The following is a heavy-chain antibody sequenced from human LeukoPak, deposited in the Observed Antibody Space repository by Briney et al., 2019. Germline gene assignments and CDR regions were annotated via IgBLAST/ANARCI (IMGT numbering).Heavy chain of an antibody. CDR3: ARVFDSPEWPYYYYYMDV. D-gene: IGHD3-3*01. CDR2: IYTSGST. V-gene: IGHV4-4*07. J-gene: IGHJ6*03. CDR1: GGSISSYY. Sequence: PSENLSLTCTVSGGSISSYYWSWIRQPAGKGLEWIGRIYTSGSTNYNPSLKSRVTMSVDTSKNQFSLKLSSVTAADTAVYYCARVFDSPEWPYYYYYMDVWGKGTTVTVSS.